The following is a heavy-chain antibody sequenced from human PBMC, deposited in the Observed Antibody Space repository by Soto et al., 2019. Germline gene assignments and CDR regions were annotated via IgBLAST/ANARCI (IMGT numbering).Heavy chain of an antibody. CDR1: GFTFSNYE. D-gene: IGHD1-26*01. CDR2: ISSTSSVK. CDR3: AGDQGGTYQNWFDP. Sequence: PGGSLRLSCAASGFTFSNYEMNWVRQAPGKGLGWVSYISSTSSVKYYADSVKGRFTISRDNAKKSLYLQMKNLRPEDTAVYYCAGDQGGTYQNWFDPWGQGALVTVSS. J-gene: IGHJ5*02. V-gene: IGHV3-48*03.